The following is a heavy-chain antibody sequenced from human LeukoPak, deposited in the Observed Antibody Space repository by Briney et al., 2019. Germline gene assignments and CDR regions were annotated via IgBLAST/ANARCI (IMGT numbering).Heavy chain of an antibody. D-gene: IGHD4-23*01. J-gene: IGHJ4*02. CDR1: GGSISSYY. CDR3: ARDRGYGGIFDY. Sequence: PSETLSLTCTVSGGSISSYYWSWVRQPPGKGLEWIGCIYSSGSTKYSPSLKSRVAISLDTSKNDFSLRLSSVTAADTAVYYCARDRGYGGIFDYWGQGTLVTVYS. CDR2: IYSSGST. V-gene: IGHV4-59*13.